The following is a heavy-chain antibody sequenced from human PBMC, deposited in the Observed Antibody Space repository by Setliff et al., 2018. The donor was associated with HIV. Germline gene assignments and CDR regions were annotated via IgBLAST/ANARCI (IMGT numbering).Heavy chain of an antibody. CDR2: IYTGGNT. J-gene: IGHJ4*01. Sequence: PGGSLRLSCAASGFSVNRHYMSWVRQAPGKGLEWVSVIYTGGNTRYAASVRGRFTTYRDSSENSVYLQMQNLRVGDTAVYYCVKDGGNGYLPSGYLDYWGQGALVTVSS. CDR1: GFSVNRHY. V-gene: IGHV3-53*01. CDR3: VKDGGNGYLPSGYLDY. D-gene: IGHD5-18*01.